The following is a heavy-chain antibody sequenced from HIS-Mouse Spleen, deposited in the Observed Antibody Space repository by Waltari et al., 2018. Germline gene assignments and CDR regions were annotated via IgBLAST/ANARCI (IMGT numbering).Heavy chain of an antibody. Sequence: ADSVKGRFTISRDNSKNTLYLQMNSLRAEDTAVYYCARDPHIVVVPAAPGFDYWGQGTLVTVSS. D-gene: IGHD2-2*01. J-gene: IGHJ4*02. CDR3: ARDPHIVVVPAAPGFDY. V-gene: IGHV3-30*01.